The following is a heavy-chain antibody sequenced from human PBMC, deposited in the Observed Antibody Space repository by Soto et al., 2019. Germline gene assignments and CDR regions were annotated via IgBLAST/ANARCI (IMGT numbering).Heavy chain of an antibody. D-gene: IGHD3-22*01. CDR2: IYHYDSDT. V-gene: IGHV5-51*01. Sequence: GESVKISCQASRYSFSNFWIAWVRQMPGECVESLGIIYHYDSDTRYSPCFLCQVTISAEKSINTTCLQWSSLKASDTAIYFCASSLVVTSTMNYFDPWGQGTLVTVSS. J-gene: IGHJ4*02. CDR1: RYSFSNFW. CDR3: ASSLVVTSTMNYFDP.